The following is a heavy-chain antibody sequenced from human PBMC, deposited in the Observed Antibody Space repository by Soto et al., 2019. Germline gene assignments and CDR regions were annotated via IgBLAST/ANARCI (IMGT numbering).Heavy chain of an antibody. Sequence: EVQLLESGGGLVQPGGSLRLSCAASGFIFNKYDMSWVRQAPGKGLEWVSTISGSGAGTYYADSVKGRFTISRDNSKNTLYLQMNSLRGEDTAVFFCAKGPPRGDSSGYYYRVPYYFDLWGQGTVVSVSS. V-gene: IGHV3-23*01. CDR3: AKGPPRGDSSGYYYRVPYYFDL. D-gene: IGHD3-22*01. CDR2: ISGSGAGT. CDR1: GFIFNKYD. J-gene: IGHJ4*02.